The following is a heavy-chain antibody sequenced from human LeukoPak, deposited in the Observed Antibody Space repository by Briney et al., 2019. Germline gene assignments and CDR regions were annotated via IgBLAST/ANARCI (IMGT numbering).Heavy chain of an antibody. Sequence: SQTLSLTCTVSGGSISSGDYYWSWIRQPPGKGLEWIGYIYYSGSTYYNPSLKSRVTISVDTPKNQFSLKLSSVTAADTAVYYCARDVKSDSSAYSDYWGQGTLVTVSS. CDR3: ARDVKSDSSAYSDY. V-gene: IGHV4-30-4*08. CDR2: IYYSGST. CDR1: GGSISSGDYY. D-gene: IGHD3-22*01. J-gene: IGHJ4*02.